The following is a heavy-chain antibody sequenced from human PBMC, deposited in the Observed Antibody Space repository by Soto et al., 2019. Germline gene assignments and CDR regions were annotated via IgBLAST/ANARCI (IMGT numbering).Heavy chain of an antibody. Sequence: PGESLKVSWTGSGYGFTSDCIGWVSQMPGKGLEWMGIIYPGDSDTRYSPSFQGQVTISADKSISTAYLQWSSLKASDTAMYYCARQTIAVAGTNYYYYYMDVWGKGTTVTVSS. CDR3: ARQTIAVAGTNYYYYYMDV. V-gene: IGHV5-51*01. J-gene: IGHJ6*03. CDR2: IYPGDSDT. D-gene: IGHD6-19*01. CDR1: GYGFTSDC.